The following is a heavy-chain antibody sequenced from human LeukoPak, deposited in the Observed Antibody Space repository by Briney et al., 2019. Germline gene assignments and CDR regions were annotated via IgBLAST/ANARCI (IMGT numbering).Heavy chain of an antibody. D-gene: IGHD3-3*01. CDR2: VHLDGRT. V-gene: IGHV4-4*02. CDR3: AREGGFYRPLDY. Sequence: SETLSLTCGVSGGSITTTNWWTWVRQPPGKGLEWIGEVHLDGRTNYNPSLESRLSISVDLSENHISLRLTSVTAADTAVYYCAREGGFYRPLDYSGQGTLVTVYS. CDR1: GGSITTTNW. J-gene: IGHJ4*02.